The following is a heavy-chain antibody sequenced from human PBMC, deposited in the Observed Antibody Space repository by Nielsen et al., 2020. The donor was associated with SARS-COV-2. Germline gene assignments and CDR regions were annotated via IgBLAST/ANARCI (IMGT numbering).Heavy chain of an antibody. V-gene: IGHV4-59*01. J-gene: IGHJ4*02. CDR2: IYYSGST. CDR3: ARAAGWGWLQAIPPEFDY. CDR1: GVSISSYY. D-gene: IGHD5-24*01. Sequence: GSLRLSCTVSGVSISSYYWSWIRQPPGKGLEWIGYIYYSGSTNYNPSLKSRVTISVDTSKNQFSLKLSSVTAADTAVYYCARAAGWGWLQAIPPEFDYWGQGTLVTVSS.